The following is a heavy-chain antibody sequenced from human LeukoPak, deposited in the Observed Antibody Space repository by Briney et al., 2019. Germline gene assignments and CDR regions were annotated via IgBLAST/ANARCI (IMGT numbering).Heavy chain of an antibody. D-gene: IGHD3-22*01. CDR1: GGSLSSSNW. V-gene: IGHV4-4*02. CDR2: IYHSGST. CDR3: ARGGFDYYDSSGYLDY. J-gene: IGHJ4*02. Sequence: SETLSLTCAVSGGSLSSSNWWSWVRQPPGKGLEWIGEIYHSGSTNYNPSLKSRVTISVDKSKNQFSLKLSSVTAADTAVYYCARGGFDYYDSSGYLDYWGQGTLVTVSS.